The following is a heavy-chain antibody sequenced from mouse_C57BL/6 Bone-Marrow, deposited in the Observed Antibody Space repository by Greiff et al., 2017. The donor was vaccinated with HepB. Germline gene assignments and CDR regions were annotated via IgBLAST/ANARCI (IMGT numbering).Heavy chain of an antibody. J-gene: IGHJ1*03. CDR3: ARSYYYGSSYDWYFDV. D-gene: IGHD1-1*01. V-gene: IGHV1-64*01. CDR2: IHPNSGST. Sequence: QDQLQQPGAELVKPGASVKLSCKASGYTFTSYWMHWVKQRPGQGLEWIGMIHPNSGSTNYNEKFKSKATLTVDKSSSTAYMQLSSLTSEDSAVYYCARSYYYGSSYDWYFDVWGTGTTVTVSS. CDR1: GYTFTSYW.